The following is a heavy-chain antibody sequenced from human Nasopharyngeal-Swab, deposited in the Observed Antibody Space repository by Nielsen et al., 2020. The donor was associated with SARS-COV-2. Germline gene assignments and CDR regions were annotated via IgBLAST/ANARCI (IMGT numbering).Heavy chain of an antibody. CDR2: IKQDGSEK. Sequence: VRQPPGKGLEWVANIKQDGSEKYYVDSVKGRFTISRDNAKNSLYLQMNSLRAEDTAVYYCAREGEGYCSSTSCYARGGWFDPWGQGTLVTVSS. CDR3: AREGEGYCSSTSCYARGGWFDP. V-gene: IGHV3-7*03. J-gene: IGHJ5*02. D-gene: IGHD2-2*01.